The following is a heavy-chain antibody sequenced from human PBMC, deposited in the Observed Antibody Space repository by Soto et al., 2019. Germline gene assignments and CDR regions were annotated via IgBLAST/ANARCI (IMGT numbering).Heavy chain of an antibody. V-gene: IGHV4-59*01. J-gene: IGHJ3*02. CDR1: RGSISSYY. CDR3: ARGASTTYAFDI. Sequence: PSETLSLTCTVSRGSISSYYWSWIRQPPRKGLEWIGYIYYSGSTNYNPAHKSRVTISVDTSKDQFTLKLSAVTAADTAVYYCARGASTTYAFDIWGQGTMVTVSS. CDR2: IYYSGST. D-gene: IGHD2-2*01.